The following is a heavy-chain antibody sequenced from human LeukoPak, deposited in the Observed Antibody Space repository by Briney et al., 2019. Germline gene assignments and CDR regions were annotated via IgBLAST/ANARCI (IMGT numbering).Heavy chain of an antibody. Sequence: ASVKVSCKASGYTFTSYGISWVRQAPGQGLEWMGWISAYNGNTNYAQKLQGRVTMTTDTSTSTAYMELRSLRSDDTAVYYCARVRGVTKRSWASWFDPWGQGTLVTVSS. CDR3: ARVRGVTKRSWASWFDP. D-gene: IGHD2-21*02. V-gene: IGHV1-18*01. J-gene: IGHJ5*02. CDR1: GYTFTSYG. CDR2: ISAYNGNT.